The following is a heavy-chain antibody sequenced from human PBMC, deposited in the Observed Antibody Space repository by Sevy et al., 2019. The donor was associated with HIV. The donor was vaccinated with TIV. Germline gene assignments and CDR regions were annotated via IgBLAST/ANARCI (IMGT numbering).Heavy chain of an antibody. V-gene: IGHV3-33*01. J-gene: IGHJ3*02. Sequence: GGSLRLSCAASGFTFSSFGMHWVRQAPGKGLEWVAVIWNDRSNKHYADSVKGRFTISRDNSKDTLYLQMNSLRAEDKAVYYCARLPNNYYDTSGYSGKDAFDIWGQGTMVTVSS. CDR1: GFTFSSFG. CDR2: IWNDRSNK. D-gene: IGHD3-22*01. CDR3: ARLPNNYYDTSGYSGKDAFDI.